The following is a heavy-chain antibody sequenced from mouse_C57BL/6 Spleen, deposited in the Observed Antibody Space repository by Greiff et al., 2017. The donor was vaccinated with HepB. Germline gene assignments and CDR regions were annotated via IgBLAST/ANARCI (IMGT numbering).Heavy chain of an antibody. CDR3: ARKVSSYYGAMDY. J-gene: IGHJ4*01. D-gene: IGHD1-1*01. CDR2: IDPEDGET. CDR1: GFNIKDYY. Sequence: EVQLQQSGAELVKPGASVKLSCTASGFNIKDYYMHWVKQRTEQGLEWIGRIDPEDGETKYAPKFQVKATITADTSSNTAYLHISSLTSEDTAVYYCARKVSSYYGAMDYWGQGTSVTVSS. V-gene: IGHV14-2*01.